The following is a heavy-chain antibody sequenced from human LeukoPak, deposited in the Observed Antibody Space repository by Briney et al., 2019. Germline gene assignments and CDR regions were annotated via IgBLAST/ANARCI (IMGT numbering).Heavy chain of an antibody. CDR3: ARSYSSGYYFDY. CDR1: GFTFSSYA. V-gene: IGHV3-23*01. CDR2: ISGSGGST. D-gene: IGHD6-19*01. Sequence: PGGSLRLSCAASGFTFSSYAMSWVRQAPGKGLEWVSAISGSGGSTYYADSVKGRFTISRDNSRNTLYLQMNSLRVEDTAVYYCARSYSSGYYFDYWGQGTLVTVSS. J-gene: IGHJ4*02.